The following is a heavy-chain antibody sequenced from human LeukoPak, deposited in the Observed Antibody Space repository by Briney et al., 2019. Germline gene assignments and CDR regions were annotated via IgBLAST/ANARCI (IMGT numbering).Heavy chain of an antibody. CDR3: ARDPHIVATISGSYYYYYGMDV. J-gene: IGHJ6*02. CDR1: GYTFTSYG. CDR2: ISAYNGNT. Sequence: ASVKVSCKASGYTFTSYGISWVRQAPGQGLEWMGWISAYNGNTNYAQKLQGRVTMTTDTSTSTAYMELRSLRSDDTAVYYCARDPHIVATISGSYYYYYGMDVWGQGTTVTVSS. V-gene: IGHV1-18*01. D-gene: IGHD5-12*01.